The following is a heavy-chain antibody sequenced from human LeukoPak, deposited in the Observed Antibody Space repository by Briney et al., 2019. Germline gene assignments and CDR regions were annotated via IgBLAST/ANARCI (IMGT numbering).Heavy chain of an antibody. J-gene: IGHJ4*02. D-gene: IGHD4-17*01. CDR3: AHYGDYRFLYYFDH. V-gene: IGHV2-5*02. CDR1: GFSLTTSGVG. CDR2: IYWDNNK. Sequence: ESGPTLVNPSQTLTLTCTFSGFSLTTSGVGVGWVRQPPGKALEWLALIYWDNNKLYSPTPRSRFTIDKDPTKSQVVLTTTNMDPVGTGTYYCAHYGDYRFLYYFDHWGQGTLVTVSS.